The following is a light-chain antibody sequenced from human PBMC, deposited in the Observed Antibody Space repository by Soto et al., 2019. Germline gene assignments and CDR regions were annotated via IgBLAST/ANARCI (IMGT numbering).Light chain of an antibody. CDR1: QSIGGF. CDR2: AAS. J-gene: IGKJ4*01. V-gene: IGKV1-39*01. CDR3: QQSHGTPLA. Sequence: IQMTQSPSSLSVSVGDRVTITCRASQSIGGFLNWYQQKLGKAPKLLIYAASSLQSGVPSRFSGSGSGTDVTFTIRSPQPDDFAAYYGQQSHGTPLAYGAGTTV.